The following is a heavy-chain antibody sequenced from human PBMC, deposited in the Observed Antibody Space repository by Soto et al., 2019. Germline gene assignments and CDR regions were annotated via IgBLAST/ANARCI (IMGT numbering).Heavy chain of an antibody. CDR2: ISSSSSYI. V-gene: IGHV3-21*01. Sequence: GGSLRLSCAASGFTFSSCSMNWVRQAPGKGLEWVASISSSSSYIYYADSVKVRFNISRDNANNSLYLQMNSLRAEDTAVYYCARVNDYLWGSHXWGQGPLVTGSX. CDR1: GFTFSSCS. J-gene: IGHJ4*02. CDR3: ARVNDYLWGSHX. D-gene: IGHD3-16*01.